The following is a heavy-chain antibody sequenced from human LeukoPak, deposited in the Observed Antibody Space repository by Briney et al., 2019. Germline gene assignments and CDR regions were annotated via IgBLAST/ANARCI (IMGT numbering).Heavy chain of an antibody. Sequence: GRSLRLSCAASGFTFSSYAMHWVRQAPGKGLEWVAVISYDGSNKYYADFVKGRFTISRDNSKNTLYLQMNSLRADDTAVYYWARDNGIVAPSIPLDYWGREPWSPSPQ. CDR1: GFTFSSYA. CDR2: ISYDGSNK. V-gene: IGHV3-30*03. D-gene: IGHD5-12*01. J-gene: IGHJ4*02. CDR3: ARDNGIVAPSIPLDY.